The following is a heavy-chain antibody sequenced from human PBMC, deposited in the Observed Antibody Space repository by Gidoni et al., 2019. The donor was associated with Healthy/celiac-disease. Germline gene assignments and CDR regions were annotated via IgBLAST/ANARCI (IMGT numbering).Heavy chain of an antibody. D-gene: IGHD6-13*01. CDR2: IYYRGST. J-gene: IGHJ5*02. CDR3: ARDYSSSWRNWFDP. CDR1: GGPISSGDYY. V-gene: IGHV4-30-4*01. Sequence: QVQLQESGPGLVKPSQTLSLPCTVSGGPISSGDYYWSWIRQPPGKGLEWIGYIYYRGSTYYNPSLKSRVTISVDTSKNQFSLKLSSVTAADTAVYYCARDYSSSWRNWFDPWGQGTLVTVSS.